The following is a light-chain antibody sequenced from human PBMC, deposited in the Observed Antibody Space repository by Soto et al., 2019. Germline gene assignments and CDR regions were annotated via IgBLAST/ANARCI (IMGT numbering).Light chain of an antibody. V-gene: IGLV2-14*01. CDR1: NSDVGAYNF. CDR3: TSYTSSSTYV. J-gene: IGLJ1*01. CDR2: DVN. Sequence: QSALTQPASVSGSPGQSITISCTGTNSDVGAYNFVSWYQQHPRKAPKLMIYDVNNRPSGVSNRFSGSKSANTASLTISGLQAEDEADYYCTSYTSSSTYVFGTGTKLTVL.